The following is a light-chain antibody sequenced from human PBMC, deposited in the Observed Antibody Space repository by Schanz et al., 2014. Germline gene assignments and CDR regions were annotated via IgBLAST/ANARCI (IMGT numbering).Light chain of an antibody. CDR1: QSVSSY. J-gene: IGKJ1*01. V-gene: IGKV3-11*01. CDR2: DAS. CDR3: QQYNNWWT. Sequence: EIVLTQSPATLSLSPGERATLSCRASQSVSSYLAWYQQKPGQAPRLLIYDASNWATGIPARFSGSGSGTDFTLTISSLPSEDFAVYYCQQYNNWWTLGQGTKVEIK.